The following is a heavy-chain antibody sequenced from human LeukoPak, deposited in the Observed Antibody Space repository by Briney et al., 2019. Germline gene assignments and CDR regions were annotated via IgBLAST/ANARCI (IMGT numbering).Heavy chain of an antibody. CDR3: ARGIRVTASLLSVGFYFDD. V-gene: IGHV4-4*07. D-gene: IGHD2-21*02. CDR2: IYTSGGT. Sequence: SETLSLTCTVSGGSISSGYWMWLRQPAGKGLEWIGRIYTSGGTRYNPSLRGRVTMSAVTSKNQFSLKLSSVTAANTAVYYCARGIRVTASLLSVGFYFDDWGQGTLVTVSS. J-gene: IGHJ4*02. CDR1: GGSISSGY.